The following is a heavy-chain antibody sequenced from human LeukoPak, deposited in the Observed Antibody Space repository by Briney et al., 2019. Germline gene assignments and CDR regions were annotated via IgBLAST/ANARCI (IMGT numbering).Heavy chain of an antibody. Sequence: PGGSLRLSCAASGFSFSSYEMNWVRQAPGKGLEWVSYISSSGFAIYYADSVMRRFTISRDNAKNSLYLQMNSLRAEDTAVYYCARGRRYCLNGVCYKNYFDYWGQGTLVTVSS. V-gene: IGHV3-48*03. CDR1: GFSFSSYE. J-gene: IGHJ4*02. CDR2: ISSSGFAI. CDR3: ARGRRYCLNGVCYKNYFDY. D-gene: IGHD2-8*01.